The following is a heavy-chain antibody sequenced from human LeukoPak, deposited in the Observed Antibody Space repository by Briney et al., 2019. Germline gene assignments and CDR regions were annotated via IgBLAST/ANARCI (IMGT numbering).Heavy chain of an antibody. CDR3: ARSRLDIVVVVAASWVPDWFDP. CDR2: INPSGGST. Sequence: ASVKVSCKASGDTFTSYYMHWVRQAPGQGLEWMGIINPSGGSTSYAQKFQGRVTMTRDTSTSTVYMELSSLRSEDTAVYYCARSRLDIVVVVAASWVPDWFDPWGQGTLVTVSS. CDR1: GDTFTSYY. V-gene: IGHV1-46*01. J-gene: IGHJ5*02. D-gene: IGHD2-15*01.